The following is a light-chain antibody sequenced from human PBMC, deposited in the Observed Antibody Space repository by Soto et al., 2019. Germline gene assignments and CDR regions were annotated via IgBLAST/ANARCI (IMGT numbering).Light chain of an antibody. CDR1: QSISTW. CDR2: KAS. Sequence: DIQMTQSPSTLSASVGDRVTITCRASQSISTWLAWYQQKPGKAPKLLIYKASNLEGGVPSRFSGSGSGTEFTITISGLQPDDFATYYCQQYNAYPLTFGGGTTVGIK. J-gene: IGKJ4*01. CDR3: QQYNAYPLT. V-gene: IGKV1-5*03.